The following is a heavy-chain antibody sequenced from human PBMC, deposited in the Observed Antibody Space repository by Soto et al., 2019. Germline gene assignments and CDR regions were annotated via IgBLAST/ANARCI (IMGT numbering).Heavy chain of an antibody. J-gene: IGHJ4*02. Sequence: EVQLVESGGGLVQPGGSLRLTCAASGFTFSSYWMHWVRQAPGKGLVWVSRINSDGSNTGYADSVKGRFTISRDNAKNTLYLQMNGLRAEDTAVYYCAKQFDYWGQGTLVTVSS. CDR1: GFTFSSYW. CDR3: AKQFDY. CDR2: INSDGSNT. V-gene: IGHV3-74*01.